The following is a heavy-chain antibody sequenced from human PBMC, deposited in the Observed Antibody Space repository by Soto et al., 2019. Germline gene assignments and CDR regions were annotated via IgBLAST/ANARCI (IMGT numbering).Heavy chain of an antibody. D-gene: IGHD1-26*01. CDR2: IYSGGST. CDR1: GFTVSSNY. CDR3: AREMGGNAYYFDY. V-gene: IGHV3-53*01. Sequence: GGSLRLSCAASGFTVSSNYMSWVRQAPGKGLEWVSVIYSGGSTNYADSVKGRFTISRDNSKKTLYLQMNSLRAEDTDVYNCAREMGGNAYYFDYWGQGTLVTVSS. J-gene: IGHJ4*02.